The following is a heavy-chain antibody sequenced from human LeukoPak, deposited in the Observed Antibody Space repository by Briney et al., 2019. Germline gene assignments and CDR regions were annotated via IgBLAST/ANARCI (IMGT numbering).Heavy chain of an antibody. CDR3: ARDLTSGWYGSIDY. CDR2: ISYDGSNK. CDR1: GFTFSSYA. D-gene: IGHD6-19*01. J-gene: IGHJ4*02. Sequence: GGSLRLSCAASGFTFSSYAMHWVRQAPGKGLEWVAVISYDGSNKYYADSVKGRFTISRDNSKNTLYLQMNSLRAEDTAVYYCARDLTSGWYGSIDYWGQGTLVTVSS. V-gene: IGHV3-30*04.